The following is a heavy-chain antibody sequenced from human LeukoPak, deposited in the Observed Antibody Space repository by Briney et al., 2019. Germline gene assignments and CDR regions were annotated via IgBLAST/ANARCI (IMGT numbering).Heavy chain of an antibody. V-gene: IGHV3-7*01. CDR2: IKQDGSEK. J-gene: IGHJ6*02. CDR3: ARVSVTMVRGVINYYYYGMDV. CDR1: GFTFSSYW. D-gene: IGHD3-10*01. Sequence: PGGSLRLSCAASGFTFSSYWMSWVRQAPGKGLEWVANIKQDGSEKYYVDSVKGRFTISRDNAKNSLYLQMNSLRAEDTAVYYCARVSVTMVRGVINYYYYGMDVWGQGTTVTVSS.